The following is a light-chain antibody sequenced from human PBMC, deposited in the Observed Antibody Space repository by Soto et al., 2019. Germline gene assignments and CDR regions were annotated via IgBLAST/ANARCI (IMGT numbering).Light chain of an antibody. CDR1: QTISTW. CDR3: QQYNSYPWT. V-gene: IGKV1-5*03. CDR2: KAS. Sequence: DIQMTQSPSTLSASVGDRVTITCRASQTISTWLAWYQQKQGKAPKLLIYKASSLESGVPSRVNGSGSGTEFTLTISSLQPDDFAMYHCQQYNSYPWTFGQGTKVEI. J-gene: IGKJ1*01.